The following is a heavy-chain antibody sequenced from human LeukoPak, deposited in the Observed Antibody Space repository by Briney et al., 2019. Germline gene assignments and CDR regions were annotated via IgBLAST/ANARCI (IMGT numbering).Heavy chain of an antibody. Sequence: ASVKVSCKTSGYIFTSYNIYWVRQAPGPGLEWMGIINPSGGSTNYAQKVQGRVTMTRDTSTSTVYMELSSLRSEDTAVYYCARDLKMGYSSGRYSWGTGSSNDYWGQGTLVTVSS. J-gene: IGHJ4*02. CDR1: GYIFTSYN. V-gene: IGHV1-46*01. CDR2: INPSGGST. D-gene: IGHD6-19*01. CDR3: ARDLKMGYSSGRYSWGTGSSNDY.